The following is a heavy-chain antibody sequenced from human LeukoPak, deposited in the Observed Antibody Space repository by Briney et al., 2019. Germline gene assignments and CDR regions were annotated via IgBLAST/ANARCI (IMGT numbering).Heavy chain of an antibody. CDR2: INPSGGST. Sequence: GASVKVSCKASGYTFTSYYMHWVRQAPGEGLEWMGIINPSGGSTSYAQKFQGRVTMTTDTSTSTAYMELRSLRSDDTAVYYCAREWGGGLMTTVPDFDYWGQGTLVTVSS. V-gene: IGHV1-46*01. CDR3: AREWGGGLMTTVPDFDY. D-gene: IGHD4-17*01. CDR1: GYTFTSYY. J-gene: IGHJ4*02.